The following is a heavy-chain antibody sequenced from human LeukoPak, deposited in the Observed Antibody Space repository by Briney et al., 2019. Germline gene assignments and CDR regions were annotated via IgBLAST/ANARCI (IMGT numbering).Heavy chain of an antibody. D-gene: IGHD3-3*01. CDR1: GFTVSSNY. CDR2: IYSGGST. J-gene: IGHJ6*03. Sequence: GGSLRLSCAASGFTVSSNYMSWVRQAPGKGREWVSVIYSGGSTYYADSVKGRFTISRDNSKNTLYLQMNSLRAEDTAVYYCARVRFWSGYPLNYMDVWGKGTTVTVSS. V-gene: IGHV3-53*01. CDR3: ARVRFWSGYPLNYMDV.